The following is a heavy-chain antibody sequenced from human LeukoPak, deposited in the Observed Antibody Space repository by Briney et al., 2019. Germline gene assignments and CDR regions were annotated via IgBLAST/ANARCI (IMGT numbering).Heavy chain of an antibody. V-gene: IGHV4-59*01. J-gene: IGHJ4*02. CDR1: GGSISSYY. Sequence: PSETLSLTCTVSGGSISSYYWSWIRQPPGKGLEWIGYIYYSGSANYNPSLKSRVTISVDTSKNQFSLKLSSVTAADTAVYYCARGPGDYDFWSGYYPGFDYWGQGTLVTVSS. CDR2: IYYSGSA. D-gene: IGHD3-3*01. CDR3: ARGPGDYDFWSGYYPGFDY.